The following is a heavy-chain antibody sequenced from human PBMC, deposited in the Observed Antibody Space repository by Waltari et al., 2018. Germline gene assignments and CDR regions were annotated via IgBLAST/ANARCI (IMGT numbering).Heavy chain of an antibody. J-gene: IGHJ5*02. CDR3: ARHRGYGSTWGWFDP. CDR2: SDYNGRT. CDR1: GGSIRGYY. Sequence: QVQLQESGPGLVKPSETLSLTCTVSGGSIRGYYWSWTRQPQGKGLEWIGYSDYNGRTNYKPSLNTRVTISLDTSKNQVSLRLSSVTATDTAVYYCARHRGYGSTWGWFDPWGQGTLVTVSS. D-gene: IGHD6-13*01. V-gene: IGHV4-59*08.